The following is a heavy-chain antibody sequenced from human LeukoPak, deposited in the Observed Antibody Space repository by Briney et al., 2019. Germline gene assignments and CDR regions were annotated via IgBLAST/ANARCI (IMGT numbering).Heavy chain of an antibody. V-gene: IGHV4-59*11. Sequence: SETLSLTCAVSGASISSHYWSWIRQPPGKGLEWIGYTSGSISDNPSLKSRVAVSIDPSQNQVSLSLTSVTAADTAVYYCARVLAIFGLDTTDFYMDVWGKGTTVTVSS. D-gene: IGHD3/OR15-3a*01. CDR1: GASISSHY. CDR3: ARVLAIFGLDTTDFYMDV. CDR2: TSGSI. J-gene: IGHJ6*03.